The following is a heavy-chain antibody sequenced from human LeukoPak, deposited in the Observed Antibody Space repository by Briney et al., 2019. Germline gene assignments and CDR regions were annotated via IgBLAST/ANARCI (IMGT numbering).Heavy chain of an antibody. CDR3: ARNPYSFGSGNYFYY. CDR1: RYTFTSYA. J-gene: IGHJ4*02. Sequence: GASVKVSCKASRYTFTSYAMHWVRQAPGQRREGMGWINACNGNTKYSQKFQGRVTITRDTTARTTYMELRSLKSEDTGVYYRARNPYSFGSGNYFYYWGQGTLVTVSS. V-gene: IGHV1-3*01. D-gene: IGHD3-10*01. CDR2: INACNGNT.